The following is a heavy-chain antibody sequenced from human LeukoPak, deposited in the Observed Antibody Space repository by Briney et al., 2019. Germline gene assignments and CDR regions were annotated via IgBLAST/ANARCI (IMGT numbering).Heavy chain of an antibody. CDR1: GFTFSSYG. CDR2: IWYDGSNK. CDR3: ARGGTAAAVIYFQR. D-gene: IGHD6-13*01. Sequence: GGSLRLSCAASGFTFSSYGMHWVRQAPGKGLEWVAVIWYDGSNKYYADSVKGRFTISRDNSKNTLYLQMNSLRAEDTAVYYCARGGTAAAVIYFQRWGQGTLVTVSS. J-gene: IGHJ1*01. V-gene: IGHV3-33*01.